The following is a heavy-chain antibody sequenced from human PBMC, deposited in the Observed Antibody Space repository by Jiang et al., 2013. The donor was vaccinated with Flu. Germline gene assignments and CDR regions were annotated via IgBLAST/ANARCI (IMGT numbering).Heavy chain of an antibody. CDR2: IYYSGST. CDR3: ARDTHLAVYCSSTSCSGFDP. Sequence: SISSGDYYWSWIRQPPGKGLEWIGCIYYSGSTYYNPSLKSRVTISVDTSKNQFSLKLSSVTAADTAVYYCARDTHLAVYCSSTSCSGFDPWGQGTLVTVSS. J-gene: IGHJ5*02. CDR1: SISSGDYY. D-gene: IGHD2-2*01. V-gene: IGHV4-30-4*08.